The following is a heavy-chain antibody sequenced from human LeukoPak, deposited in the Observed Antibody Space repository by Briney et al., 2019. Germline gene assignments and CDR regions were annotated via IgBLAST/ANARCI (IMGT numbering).Heavy chain of an antibody. D-gene: IGHD3-22*01. CDR2: FIPIYGSA. V-gene: IGHV1-69*01. CDR3: AGFFYDNSHDAFDV. Sequence: SVKVSCKASGSSFTFTSHAITWVRQAPGQGLEWVAGFIPIYGSASYAQKFQGRVTVTSDESTRTVYMELSSVRSEDTAMYYCAGFFYDNSHDAFDVWGQGTMVTVSS. J-gene: IGHJ3*01. CDR1: GSSFTFTSHA.